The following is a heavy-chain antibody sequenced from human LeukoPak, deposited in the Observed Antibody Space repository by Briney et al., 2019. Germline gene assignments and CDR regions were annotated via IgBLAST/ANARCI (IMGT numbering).Heavy chain of an antibody. J-gene: IGHJ6*02. V-gene: IGHV3-30*03. CDR1: GFTFSTYG. CDR3: ARDSSAYYYGMDV. Sequence: GGSLRLSCAASGFTFSTYGMHWVRQAPGKGLESVAVISHDGSNKYYADSVKGRFTNSRDNSKNTLYLQMNSLRAADTAVYYCARDSSAYYYGMDVWGQGTTVTVSS. CDR2: ISHDGSNK. D-gene: IGHD2-2*01.